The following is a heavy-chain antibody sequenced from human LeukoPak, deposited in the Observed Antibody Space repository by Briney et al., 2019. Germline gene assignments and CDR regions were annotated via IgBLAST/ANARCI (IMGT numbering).Heavy chain of an antibody. Sequence: PSETLSLTCTVSGGSISSSSYYWGWIRQPPGKGLEWIGSIYSTGTTYYNPSLKSPVTISIDTSKNQFSLKLSSVTAADTAVYYCARQWGSGWQNWLDPWGQGTLVTVSS. CDR1: GGSISSSSYY. CDR2: IYSTGTT. J-gene: IGHJ5*02. CDR3: ARQWGSGWQNWLDP. V-gene: IGHV4-39*01. D-gene: IGHD6-19*01.